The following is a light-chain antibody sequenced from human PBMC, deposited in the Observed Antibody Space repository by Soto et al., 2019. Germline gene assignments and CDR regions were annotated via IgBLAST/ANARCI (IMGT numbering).Light chain of an antibody. CDR1: QDISNY. Sequence: DIQMTQSPSSLSASVGDRVTITCQASQDISNYLNWYQQKPGKAPKLLIYDASNLETGVPSRFSGSGSGTDFTFTISSLQAEDIATYYCQQYDNLGEIFTFGPGTKVDIK. CDR3: QQYDNLGEIFT. V-gene: IGKV1-33*01. J-gene: IGKJ3*01. CDR2: DAS.